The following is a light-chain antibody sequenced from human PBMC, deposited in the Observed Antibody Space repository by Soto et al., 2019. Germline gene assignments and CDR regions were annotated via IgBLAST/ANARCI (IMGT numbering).Light chain of an antibody. CDR1: SSSIGRNA. CDR2: TND. J-gene: IGLJ2*01. V-gene: IGLV1-44*01. CDR3: APWDDSLEGPV. Sequence: QAVLTQPPSASGAPGQRVTLSCSGSSSSIGRNAVNWYRQLPGTAPRLLIYTNDLPPSGVPDRFSASRSGTSASLAISGLESEDEAKFYCAPWDDSLEGPVFGGGTKLTVL.